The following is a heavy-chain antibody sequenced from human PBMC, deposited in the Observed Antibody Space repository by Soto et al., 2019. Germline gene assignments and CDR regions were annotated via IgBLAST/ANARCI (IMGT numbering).Heavy chain of an antibody. CDR3: ASDFRSWRGIRGGGFGP. CDR1: GGTFSSYA. D-gene: IGHD3-16*01. V-gene: IGHV1-69*12. CDR2: IIPIFGTA. J-gene: IGHJ5*02. Sequence: QVQLVQSGAEVKKPGSSVKVSCKASGGTFSSYAINWVRQAPGQGLEWMGVIIPIFGTANYAQKFQGRVTVTADESTSTAYMELSGLRYEDTAVYYCASDFRSWRGIRGGGFGPWGQGTLVTVSS.